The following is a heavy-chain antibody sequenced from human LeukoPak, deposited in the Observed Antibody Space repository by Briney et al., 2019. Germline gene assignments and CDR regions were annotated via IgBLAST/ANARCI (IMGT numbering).Heavy chain of an antibody. D-gene: IGHD6-19*01. CDR3: ARGSNIAVAGRSNYYYGMDV. CDR1: GYTFTSYG. Sequence: ASVKVSCKASGYTFTSYGISWVRQATGQGLEWMGWMNPNSGNTGYAQKFQGRVTMTRNTSISTAYMELSSLRSEDTAVYYCARGSNIAVAGRSNYYYGMDVWGQGTTVTVSS. J-gene: IGHJ6*02. CDR2: MNPNSGNT. V-gene: IGHV1-8*02.